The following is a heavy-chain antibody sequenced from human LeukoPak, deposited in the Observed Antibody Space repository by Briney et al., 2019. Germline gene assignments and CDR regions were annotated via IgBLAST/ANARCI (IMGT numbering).Heavy chain of an antibody. J-gene: IGHJ4*02. CDR3: ARQLRGGYYDSSGYYSADY. D-gene: IGHD3-22*01. CDR1: GDSISSGYY. Sequence: SETLSLTCTVSGDSISSGYYWGWIRQPPGEGLEWIGSIYYSGSTYYNPSLKSRVTISVDTSKNQFSLKLSSVTAADTAVYYCARQLRGGYYDSSGYYSADYWGQGTLVTVSS. V-gene: IGHV4-38-2*02. CDR2: IYYSGST.